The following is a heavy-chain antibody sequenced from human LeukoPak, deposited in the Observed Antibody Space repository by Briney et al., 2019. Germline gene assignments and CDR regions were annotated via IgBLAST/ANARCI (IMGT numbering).Heavy chain of an antibody. CDR3: ARLLRYFDWLSTPSWFDP. V-gene: IGHV4-59*12. D-gene: IGHD3-9*01. Sequence: SETLSLTCTVSGGSISSYYWSWIRQPPGKGLEWIGYIYYSGSTNYNPSLKSRVTISVDTSKNQFSLKLSSVTAADTAVYYCARLLRYFDWLSTPSWFDPWGQGTLVTVSS. J-gene: IGHJ5*02. CDR2: IYYSGST. CDR1: GGSISSYY.